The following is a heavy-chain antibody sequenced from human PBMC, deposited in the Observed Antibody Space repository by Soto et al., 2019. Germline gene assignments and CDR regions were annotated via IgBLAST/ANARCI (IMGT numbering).Heavy chain of an antibody. V-gene: IGHV3-9*01. CDR1: GFTFDDYA. J-gene: IGHJ6*03. D-gene: IGHD2-15*01. Sequence: GGSLRLSCAASGFTFDDYAMHWVRQAPGKGLEWVSGISWNSGSIGYADSVKGRFTISRDNAKNSLYLQMNSLRAEDTALYYCAKVAGYCSGGSCYPRPYYYYYMDVWGKGTTVTVSS. CDR3: AKVAGYCSGGSCYPRPYYYYYMDV. CDR2: ISWNSGSI.